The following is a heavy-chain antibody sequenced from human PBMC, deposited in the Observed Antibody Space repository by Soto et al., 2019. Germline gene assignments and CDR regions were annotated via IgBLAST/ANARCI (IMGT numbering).Heavy chain of an antibody. V-gene: IGHV5-51*03. Sequence: EVQLVQSGAEVKKPGESLKISCKGSGYSFTSYWIGWVRQMPGKGLEWMGIIYPGDSDTRYSPSFQGQVTISADKSISTADRQWSSLKASDTAMYYCARRGGDYGDYYYYGMDVWGQGTTVTVSS. D-gene: IGHD4-17*01. CDR2: IYPGDSDT. J-gene: IGHJ6*02. CDR1: GYSFTSYW. CDR3: ARRGGDYGDYYYYGMDV.